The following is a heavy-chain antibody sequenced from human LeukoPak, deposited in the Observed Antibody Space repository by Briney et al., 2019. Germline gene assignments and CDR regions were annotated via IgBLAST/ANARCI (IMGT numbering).Heavy chain of an antibody. CDR3: ARTRVWFGELFRTDGMDV. CDR1: GGTFSSYA. CDR2: IIPIFGTP. D-gene: IGHD3-10*01. V-gene: IGHV1-69*06. Sequence: ASVKVSCKASGGTFSSYAISWVRQAPGQGLEWVGGIIPIFGTPNYAQKFQGRVTITADKSTSTAYMELSSLRSEDTAVYYCARTRVWFGELFRTDGMDVWGQGTTVTVSS. J-gene: IGHJ6*02.